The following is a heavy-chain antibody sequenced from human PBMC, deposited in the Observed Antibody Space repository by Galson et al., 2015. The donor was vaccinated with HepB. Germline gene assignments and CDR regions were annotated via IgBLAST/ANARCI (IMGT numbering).Heavy chain of an antibody. CDR2: VTASGYTT. CDR3: AREEEEGKTLDAFDL. V-gene: IGHV3-23*01. CDR1: GFTFSNSA. J-gene: IGHJ3*01. Sequence: SLRLSCAASGFTFSNSAMAWIRQAPGKGLDWVSGVTASGYTTYYGDSVRGRFTISRDNSKNTLYLEMSSLKAEDTAVYFCAREEEEGKTLDAFDLWGQGTRVTVSS.